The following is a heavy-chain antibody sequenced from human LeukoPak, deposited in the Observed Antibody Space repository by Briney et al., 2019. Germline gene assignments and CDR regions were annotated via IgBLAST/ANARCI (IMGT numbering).Heavy chain of an antibody. J-gene: IGHJ4*02. D-gene: IGHD3-3*01. CDR2: LTGSGGRT. CDR3: AKGRGDLGYYDFWSGYYTTYFDY. CDR1: GFTFSSHA. Sequence: PTGGSLRLSCAASGFTFSSHAMTWVRQAPGKGLEWVSTLTGSGGRTYYADSVKGRFTISRDNSKNTLYLQMNSLRAEDTAVYYCAKGRGDLGYYDFWSGYYTTYFDYWGQGTLVTVSS. V-gene: IGHV3-23*01.